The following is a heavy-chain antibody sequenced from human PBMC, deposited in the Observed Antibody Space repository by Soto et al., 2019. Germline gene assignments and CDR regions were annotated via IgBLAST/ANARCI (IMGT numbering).Heavy chain of an antibody. Sequence: GGSLRLSCAASGFTFSSYAMSWVRQAPGKGLEWVSAISGSGGSTYYADSVKGRFTISRDNSKNTLYLQMNSLRAEDTAVYYWAKKTLTSITIFGVVIDYGMDVWGQGTTVTVSS. CDR3: AKKTLTSITIFGVVIDYGMDV. D-gene: IGHD3-3*01. CDR2: ISGSGGST. V-gene: IGHV3-23*01. CDR1: GFTFSSYA. J-gene: IGHJ6*02.